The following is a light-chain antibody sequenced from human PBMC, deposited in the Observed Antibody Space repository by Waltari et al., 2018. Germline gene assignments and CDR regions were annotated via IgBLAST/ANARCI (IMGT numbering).Light chain of an antibody. Sequence: DIQMTQSPSTLSASVGDRVTITCRASQSISSWLAWYQQKPGKAPKLLMYQASSLESGAPSRFSGSGSGAEFTLTISSLQPDDFATYYCQQYSDYSPWTFGQVTTVEIK. V-gene: IGKV1-5*03. CDR3: QQYSDYSPWT. CDR1: QSISSW. J-gene: IGKJ1*01. CDR2: QAS.